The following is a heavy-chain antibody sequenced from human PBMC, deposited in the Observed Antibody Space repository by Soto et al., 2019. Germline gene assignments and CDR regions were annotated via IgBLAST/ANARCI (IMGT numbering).Heavy chain of an antibody. CDR1: GFTFSNYA. V-gene: IGHV3-23*01. CDR3: ATAFSGYEAEAWDI. J-gene: IGHJ3*02. CDR2: ISGSGGST. Sequence: QTGGSLRLSCAGSGFTFSNYAVNWVRQAPGKGLEWVSTISGSGGSTFYADSVKGRFTISRDNSKNTLYLQMDSLRAEDTAIYYCATAFSGYEAEAWDIWGQGTMVTVSS. D-gene: IGHD5-12*01.